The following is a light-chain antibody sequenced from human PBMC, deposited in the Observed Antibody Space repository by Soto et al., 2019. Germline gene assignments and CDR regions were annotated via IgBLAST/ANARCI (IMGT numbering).Light chain of an antibody. V-gene: IGKV3-15*01. Sequence: EIVMTQSPGTLSVSPGEGATLFCRASQSVRNNLAWYQQRAGQAPRLLMYGASTRATGIPDRFSGSGSGTEFTLTISRLQSEDFAVYYCQQYNSWPPITFGQGTRLEIK. CDR1: QSVRNN. CDR3: QQYNSWPPIT. J-gene: IGKJ5*01. CDR2: GAS.